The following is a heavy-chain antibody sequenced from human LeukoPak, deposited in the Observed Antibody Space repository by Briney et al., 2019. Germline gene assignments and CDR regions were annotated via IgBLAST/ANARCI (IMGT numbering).Heavy chain of an antibody. Sequence: GGSLRLSCAASGFTVSSNYMSWVRQAPGKGLEWVSAISGSGGSTYYADSVKGRFTISRDNSKNTLYLQMNSLRAEDTAVYYCAREGDYGDADAFDIWGQGTMVTVSS. CDR2: ISGSGGST. CDR3: AREGDYGDADAFDI. CDR1: GFTVSSNY. J-gene: IGHJ3*02. V-gene: IGHV3-23*01. D-gene: IGHD4/OR15-4a*01.